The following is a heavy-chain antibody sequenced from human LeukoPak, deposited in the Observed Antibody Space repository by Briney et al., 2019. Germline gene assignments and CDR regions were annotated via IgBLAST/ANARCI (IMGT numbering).Heavy chain of an antibody. Sequence: ASVKVSCKASGGTFSSYAISWVRQAPGQGLEWMGRIIPILGIANYAQKFQGSVTITADKSTSTAYMELSSLRSEDTAVYYCARAPREWELPKFDYWGQGTLVTVSS. CDR3: ARAPREWELPKFDY. D-gene: IGHD1-26*01. J-gene: IGHJ4*02. CDR2: IIPILGIA. CDR1: GGTFSSYA. V-gene: IGHV1-69*04.